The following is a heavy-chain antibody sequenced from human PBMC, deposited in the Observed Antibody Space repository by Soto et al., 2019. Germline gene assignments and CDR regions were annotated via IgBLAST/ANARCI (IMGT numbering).Heavy chain of an antibody. Sequence: PGGSLRLSCAASGFTFSSYGMPWVRQAPGKGLEWVAVISYDGSNKYYADSVKGRFTISRDNSKNTLYLQMNSLRAEDTAVYYCAKDSLAVAGNYYFDYWGQGTLVNVSS. CDR1: GFTFSSYG. D-gene: IGHD6-19*01. CDR2: ISYDGSNK. CDR3: AKDSLAVAGNYYFDY. V-gene: IGHV3-30*18. J-gene: IGHJ4*02.